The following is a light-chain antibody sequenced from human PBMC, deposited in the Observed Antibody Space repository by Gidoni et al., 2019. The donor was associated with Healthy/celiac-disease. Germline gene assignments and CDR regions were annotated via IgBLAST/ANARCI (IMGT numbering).Light chain of an antibody. V-gene: IGKV4-1*01. J-gene: IGKJ1*01. CDR1: QSVLYSSKNKNY. Sequence: DIVMTQSPDSLAGSLGERATINCKSSQSVLYSSKNKNYLAWYQQKPGQPPKLLISWASTRESGVPDRFSGSGSGTDFTRTISSLQAEDVAVYYCQQYYSTPTFGQGTKVEIK. CDR3: QQYYSTPT. CDR2: WAS.